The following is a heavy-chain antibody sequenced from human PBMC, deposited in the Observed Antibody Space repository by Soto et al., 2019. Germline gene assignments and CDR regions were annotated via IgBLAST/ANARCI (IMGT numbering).Heavy chain of an antibody. V-gene: IGHV3-15*01. Sequence: GGSLRLSCAASGFTFSNAWMSWVRQAPGKGPEWVGRIKSKTDGGTTDYAAPVKGRFTISRDDSKNTLYLQMNSLKTEYTAVYYWTTDRGQLPFDYWGQGTRVTVPQ. CDR2: IKSKTDGGTT. CDR1: GFTFSNAW. J-gene: IGHJ4*02. CDR3: TTDRGQLPFDY. D-gene: IGHD2-2*01.